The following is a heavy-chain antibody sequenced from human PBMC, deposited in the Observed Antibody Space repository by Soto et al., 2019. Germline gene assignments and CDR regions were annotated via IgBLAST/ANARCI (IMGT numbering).Heavy chain of an antibody. CDR2: IHHSRST. Sequence: QVQLQESGPGLVRPSGTVSLTCAVSGVSISSDNWWSWVRQPPGKALEWIGEIHHSRSTNYTPSLKSRVTMSVVPSKDLFALTLNSVTAADTAFYYCARDQGSHPGDWGQGTLVSVSS. V-gene: IGHV4-4*02. J-gene: IGHJ4*02. D-gene: IGHD6-13*01. CDR3: ARDQGSHPGD. CDR1: GVSISSDNW.